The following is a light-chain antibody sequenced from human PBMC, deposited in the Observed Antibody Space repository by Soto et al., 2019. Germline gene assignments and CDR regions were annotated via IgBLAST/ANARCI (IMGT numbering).Light chain of an antibody. CDR2: EVG. V-gene: IGLV2-14*01. J-gene: IGLJ3*02. Sequence: QSVLTQPASVSGSPGQSITISCTGTSSDVGGYKYVSWYQQHPGKAPKLIIYEVGNRPSGVSQRFSGSKSGNTASLTIFGLQAEDEADYYCSSYTSSNTLVFGGGTKLTVL. CDR3: SSYTSSNTLV. CDR1: SSDVGGYKY.